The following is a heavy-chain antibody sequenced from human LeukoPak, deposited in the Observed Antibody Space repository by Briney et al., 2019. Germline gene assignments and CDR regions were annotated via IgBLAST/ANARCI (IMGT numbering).Heavy chain of an antibody. J-gene: IGHJ4*02. V-gene: IGHV2-70*11. CDR1: GFSLSTSGMS. CDR3: ARIRYCSSTSCFDY. Sequence: SGPALVKPTQTLTLTCTFSGFSLSTSGMSVSWIRQPPGKALEWLARIDWDDDKYYSTSLKTMLTISKDTSKNQVVLTMTNMDPVDTATYYCARIRYCSSTSCFDYWGQGTLVTVSS. D-gene: IGHD2-2*01. CDR2: IDWDDDK.